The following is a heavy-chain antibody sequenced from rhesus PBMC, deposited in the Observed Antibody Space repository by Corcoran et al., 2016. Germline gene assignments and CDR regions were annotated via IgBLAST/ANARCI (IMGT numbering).Heavy chain of an antibody. Sequence: QVELQESGPAVVKPSETLSLTCAVSGGSISSDNRWNWIRQFPGKGLEWLALIYGWSGRAEYNPSLKSRVAISMDTSKNQFSLKLSSVTAADTAVYYCARHFTSSHFDYWGRGVLVTVSS. V-gene: IGHV4-93*02. CDR3: ARHFTSSHFDY. D-gene: IGHD6-43*01. J-gene: IGHJ4*01. CDR2: IYGWSGRA. CDR1: GGSISSDNR.